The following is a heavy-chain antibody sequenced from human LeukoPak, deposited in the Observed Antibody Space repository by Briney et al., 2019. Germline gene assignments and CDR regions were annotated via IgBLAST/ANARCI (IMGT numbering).Heavy chain of an antibody. J-gene: IGHJ4*02. Sequence: GESLKISCKGSGYSFTSYWIGWVRQMPGKGLEWMGIIYPGDSDTRYSPSFQGQVTISADKSISTAYLQWSSLKASDTAMYYCATQLSDYYDFWSGSPYYSGYWGQGTLVTVSS. D-gene: IGHD3-3*01. CDR1: GYSFTSYW. CDR2: IYPGDSDT. V-gene: IGHV5-51*01. CDR3: ATQLSDYYDFWSGSPYYSGY.